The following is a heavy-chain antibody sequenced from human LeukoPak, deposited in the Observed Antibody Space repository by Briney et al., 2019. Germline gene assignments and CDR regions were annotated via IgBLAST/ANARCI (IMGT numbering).Heavy chain of an antibody. CDR2: INPNSGGT. J-gene: IGHJ6*03. Sequence: ASVKVSCKASGYTFTGYYMHWVRQAPGQGLEWMGWINPNSGGTNYAQKFQGRVTMTRDTSISTAYMELSRLRSDDTAVYYCARVSVSGSWYLNASKVISYYYYMDVWGKGTTVTVSS. D-gene: IGHD2-15*01. V-gene: IGHV1-2*02. CDR3: ARVSVSGSWYLNASKVISYYYYMDV. CDR1: GYTFTGYY.